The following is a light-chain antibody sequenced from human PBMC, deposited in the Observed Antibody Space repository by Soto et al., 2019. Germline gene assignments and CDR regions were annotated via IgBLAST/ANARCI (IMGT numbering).Light chain of an antibody. CDR3: QHYNSYSEA. CDR1: QTINRW. Sequence: DIQMTQSPSTLSASVGDRVTITCRASQTINRWLAWYQYKPGKAPKVLIYKAPTLKSGVPSRFSGSGSGTEFTLTISSLQPDDFATYYCQHYNSYSEAFGQGTKVDIK. CDR2: KAP. V-gene: IGKV1-5*03. J-gene: IGKJ1*01.